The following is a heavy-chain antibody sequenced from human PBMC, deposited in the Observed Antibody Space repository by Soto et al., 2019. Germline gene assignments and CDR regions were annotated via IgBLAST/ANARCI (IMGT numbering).Heavy chain of an antibody. Sequence: QVQLVQSGGEVKKPGSSVKVSCKASGGTFNNYVVNWVRQAPGQGLEWMGGILPIFATANYAQKFQGRVTITADKSTSTAYMELTSLRSEDTAGYYCAGRCDSTTCLGHFDYWGQGTLVTVAS. CDR3: AGRCDSTTCLGHFDY. D-gene: IGHD2-2*01. CDR1: GGTFNNYV. CDR2: ILPIFATA. V-gene: IGHV1-69*06. J-gene: IGHJ4*02.